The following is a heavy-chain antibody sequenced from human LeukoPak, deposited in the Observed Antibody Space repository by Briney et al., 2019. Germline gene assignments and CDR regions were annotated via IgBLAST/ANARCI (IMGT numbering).Heavy chain of an antibody. CDR2: ISWNSGSI. CDR1: GFTFDDYA. D-gene: IGHD6-13*01. V-gene: IGHV3-9*01. Sequence: GGSLRLSCAASGFTFDDYAMHWVRHAPGKGLEWVSGISWNSGSIGYADSVKGRFTISRDNAKNSLYLQMNSLRAEDTALYYCAKDISLSSSCPAGWGQGTLVTVSS. J-gene: IGHJ4*02. CDR3: AKDISLSSSCPAG.